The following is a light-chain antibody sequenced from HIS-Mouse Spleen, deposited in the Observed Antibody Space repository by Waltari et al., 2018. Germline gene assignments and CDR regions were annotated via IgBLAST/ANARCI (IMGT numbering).Light chain of an antibody. CDR3: SSYTSSSTYVV. CDR2: DVS. Sequence: QSALTQPASLSGSPGQSITISCTGTSSDVGGYNYVSCYQQHPGKAPKIMIYDVSNRPSGVSNRFSGSKSGNTASLTISGLQAEDEADYYCSSYTSSSTYVVFGGGTKLTVL. J-gene: IGLJ2*01. V-gene: IGLV2-14*03. CDR1: SSDVGGYNY.